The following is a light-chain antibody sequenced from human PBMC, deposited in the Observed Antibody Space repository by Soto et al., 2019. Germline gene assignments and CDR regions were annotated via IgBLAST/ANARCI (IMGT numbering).Light chain of an antibody. CDR1: QSVSDSY. CDR2: AA. V-gene: IGKV3-20*01. J-gene: IGKJ3*01. Sequence: EIVLTQSPGTLSLSPGERATLSCRASQSVSDSYLAWYQQKPGQAPRLLIYAASRATGIPDRFSGSGSGTDFTLTIRRLEPEDFAVYYCQHYGTSHLFGPGTKVDIK. CDR3: QHYGTSHL.